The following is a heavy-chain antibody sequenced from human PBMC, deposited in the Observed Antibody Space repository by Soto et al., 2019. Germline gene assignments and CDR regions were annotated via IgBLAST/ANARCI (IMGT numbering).Heavy chain of an antibody. CDR2: ISGGGGGT. CDR3: AGTYYYGSGSYYFEVY. D-gene: IGHD3-10*01. CDR1: GFPISNYA. V-gene: IGHV3-23*01. Sequence: GGSLRLSCEASGFPISNYAMSWVRQAPGKGLERVSGISGGGGGTYYADSVKGRFTISRDNSKNTLYLQMNSLRAEDTAVYYCAGTYYYGSGSYYFEVYWGQGTLVTVSS. J-gene: IGHJ4*02.